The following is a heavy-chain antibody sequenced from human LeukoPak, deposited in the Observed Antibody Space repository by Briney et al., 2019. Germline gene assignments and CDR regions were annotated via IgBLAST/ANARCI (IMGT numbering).Heavy chain of an antibody. D-gene: IGHD2-21*02. CDR3: ARYPIQEVVTEGYFDY. J-gene: IGHJ4*02. CDR2: IYYSGST. Sequence: PSETLSLTCTVSGGSISSGGYYWSWIRQHPGKGLEWIGYIYYSGSTNYNPSLKSRVTISVDTSKNQFSLKLSSVTAADTAVYYCARYPIQEVVTEGYFDYWGQGTLVTVSS. V-gene: IGHV4-61*08. CDR1: GGSISSGGYY.